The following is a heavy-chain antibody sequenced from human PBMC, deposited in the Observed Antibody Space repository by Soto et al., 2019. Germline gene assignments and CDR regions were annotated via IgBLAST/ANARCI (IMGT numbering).Heavy chain of an antibody. Sequence: QLQLQESGPGLVKPSETLSLTCTVSGGSISSSSYYWGWIRQPPGKGLEWIGSIYYSGSTYYNPSLKSRVTISVDTSKNQFTLKLSSVTAADTAVYYCAGHLPMPSYDSSGYIDYWGQGTLVTVSS. CDR1: GGSISSSSYY. V-gene: IGHV4-39*01. D-gene: IGHD3-22*01. CDR3: AGHLPMPSYDSSGYIDY. CDR2: IYYSGST. J-gene: IGHJ4*02.